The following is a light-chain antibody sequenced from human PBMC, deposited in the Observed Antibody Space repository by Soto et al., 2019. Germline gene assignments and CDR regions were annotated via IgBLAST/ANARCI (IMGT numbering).Light chain of an antibody. CDR3: QQYNNWPWT. V-gene: IGKV3-15*01. J-gene: IGKJ1*01. Sequence: EVEMTQSPATLSLSPGDKDTLSCRASQSVRSNLAWYQQKPGKAPRLLIYGASTRDTGIPARFSGSGSGTEFTLTISSLQSEDFAVYYCQQYNNWPWTFGQGTKVDIK. CDR2: GAS. CDR1: QSVRSN.